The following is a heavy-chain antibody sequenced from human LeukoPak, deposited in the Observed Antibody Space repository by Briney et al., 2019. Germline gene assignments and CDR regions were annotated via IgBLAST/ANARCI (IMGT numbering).Heavy chain of an antibody. CDR2: ISSDGSST. V-gene: IGHV3-74*01. Sequence: GGSLRLSCAASGFTLRSYWMHWVRQAPGKGLVWVSRISSDGSSTNYADSVKGRFTISRDNAKNTLYLQMNSLRAEDTAVYYCARATDRYYDFWSGYLPVSDYWGQGTLVTVSS. D-gene: IGHD3-3*01. CDR3: ARATDRYYDFWSGYLPVSDY. CDR1: GFTLRSYW. J-gene: IGHJ4*02.